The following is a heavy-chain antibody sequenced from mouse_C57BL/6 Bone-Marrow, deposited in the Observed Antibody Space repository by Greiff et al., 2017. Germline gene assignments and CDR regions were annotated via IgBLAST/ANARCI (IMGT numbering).Heavy chain of an antibody. CDR1: GYTFTSYW. CDR3: ARDYDDPRGFAY. D-gene: IGHD2-4*01. J-gene: IGHJ3*01. CDR2: IDPSDSET. Sequence: QVQLQQPGAELVRPGSSVKLSCKASGYTFTSYWMHWVKQRPIQGLEWIGNIDPSDSETHYNQKFKDKATLTVDKSSSTAYMQLSSLTSEDSAVYDCARDYDDPRGFAYWGQGTLVTVSA. V-gene: IGHV1-52*01.